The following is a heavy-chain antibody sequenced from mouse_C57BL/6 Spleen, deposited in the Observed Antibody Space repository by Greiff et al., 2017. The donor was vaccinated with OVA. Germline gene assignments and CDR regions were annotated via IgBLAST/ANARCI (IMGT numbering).Heavy chain of an antibody. Sequence: EVQLQQSGPELVKPGDSVKISCKASGYSFTGYFMNWVMQSHGKSLEWIGRINPYNGDTFYNQKFKGKATLTVDKSSSTAHMELRSLTSEDSAVYYCARSRGTTVEDWYFDVWGTGTTVTVSS. J-gene: IGHJ1*03. CDR3: ARSRGTTVEDWYFDV. D-gene: IGHD1-1*01. CDR2: INPYNGDT. CDR1: GYSFTGYF. V-gene: IGHV1-20*01.